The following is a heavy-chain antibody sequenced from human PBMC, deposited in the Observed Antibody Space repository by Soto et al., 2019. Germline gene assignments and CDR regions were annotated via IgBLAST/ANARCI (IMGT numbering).Heavy chain of an antibody. J-gene: IGHJ5*02. CDR1: GFTFSSYG. CDR2: ISYDGSNK. CDR3: AKDLPASS. Sequence: PVGSVRLSCAASGFTFSSYGMHWVRQAPGKGLEWVAVISYDGSNKYYADSVKGRFTISRDNSKNTLYLQMNSLRAEDTAVYYCAKDLPASSWGQGTLVTVSS. V-gene: IGHV3-30*18.